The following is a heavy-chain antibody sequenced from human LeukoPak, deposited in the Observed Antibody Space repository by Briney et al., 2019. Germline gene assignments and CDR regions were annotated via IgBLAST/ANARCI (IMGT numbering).Heavy chain of an antibody. Sequence: PGGTLRLSCAASGFTFSSYEMNWVRQAPGKGLEWVSAISGSGGSTYYADSVKGRFTISRDNSKNTLYLQMNSLRAEDTAVYYCAKRCRRSGYRYYFDYWGQGTLVTVSS. J-gene: IGHJ4*02. CDR1: GFTFSSYE. CDR3: AKRCRRSGYRYYFDY. V-gene: IGHV3-23*01. CDR2: ISGSGGST. D-gene: IGHD3-22*01.